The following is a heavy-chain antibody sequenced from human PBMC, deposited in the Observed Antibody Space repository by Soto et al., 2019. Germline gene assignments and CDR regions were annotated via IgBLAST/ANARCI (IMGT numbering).Heavy chain of an antibody. CDR1: GASVSSNSFY. CDR2: IFYSGSS. V-gene: IGHV4-39*01. J-gene: IGHJ4*02. D-gene: IGHD2-21*01. CDR3: ERHDSGPIDN. Sequence: SETLSLTCTVSGASVSSNSFYWGWIRQPPGRGLEWIGSIFYSGSSYYNASLKSRVTMSVDTSKNQFSLKLSSVTAADTAVYYCERHDSGPIDNWGQGTLVTVSS.